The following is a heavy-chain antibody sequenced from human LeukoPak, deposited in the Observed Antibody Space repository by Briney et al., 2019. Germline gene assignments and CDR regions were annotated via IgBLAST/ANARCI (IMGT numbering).Heavy chain of an antibody. CDR2: IDYSGYT. D-gene: IGHD6-19*01. CDR1: GGSISSYY. V-gene: IGHV4-59*08. CDR3: ASFAVAGRDAYYYYYMAV. J-gene: IGHJ6*03. Sequence: PSETLSLTCTVSGGSISSYYWSWIRQYPGKGLESIGYIDYSGYTNYNPSLKSRVTISLDTSKKQFSLNLRSVTAADTAVYYCASFAVAGRDAYYYYYMAVWGKGTTVTISS.